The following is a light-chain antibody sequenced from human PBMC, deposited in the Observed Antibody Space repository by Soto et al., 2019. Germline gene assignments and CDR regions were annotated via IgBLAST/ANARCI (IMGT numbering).Light chain of an antibody. CDR2: DVS. V-gene: IGLV2-14*01. Sequence: QSVLTQPASVSGSPGQSITSSCTGTSSDIGAYNYVSWYQQHPGKAPKLMIYDVSDRPSGVSDRFSASKSGNTASLTTSGLQAEDEADYYCSSYTSRSTLGFGGGTKLTVL. CDR3: SSYTSRSTLG. J-gene: IGLJ2*01. CDR1: SSDIGAYNY.